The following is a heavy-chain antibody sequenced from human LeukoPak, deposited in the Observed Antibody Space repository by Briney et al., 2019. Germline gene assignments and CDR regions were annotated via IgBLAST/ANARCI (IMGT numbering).Heavy chain of an antibody. V-gene: IGHV3-66*02. CDR1: GLIVSNNY. CDR3: AGSYYDVLLSQFDY. D-gene: IGHD3-3*01. Sequence: GGSLRLSCAASGLIVSNNYMNWVRQAPGKGPEWVSIIYSGGTTLYADSVRGRFIISRDNSKNTLYLQMNNLRAEDSAVYYCAGSYYDVLLSQFDYWGQGTLVTVSS. J-gene: IGHJ4*02. CDR2: IYSGGTT.